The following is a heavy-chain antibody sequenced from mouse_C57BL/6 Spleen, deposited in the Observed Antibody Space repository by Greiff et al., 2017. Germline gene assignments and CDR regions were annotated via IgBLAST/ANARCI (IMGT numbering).Heavy chain of an antibody. D-gene: IGHD2-4*01. CDR2: INPSTGGT. V-gene: IGHV1-42*01. CDR1: GYSFTGYY. Sequence: EVQLQESGPELVKPGASVKISCKASGYSFTGYYMNWVKQSPEKSLEWIGEINPSTGGTTYNQKFKAKATLTVDKSSSTAYMQLKSLTSEDSAVYYCARWPYYDYDVKWYFDVWGTGTTVTVSS. CDR3: ARWPYYDYDVKWYFDV. J-gene: IGHJ1*03.